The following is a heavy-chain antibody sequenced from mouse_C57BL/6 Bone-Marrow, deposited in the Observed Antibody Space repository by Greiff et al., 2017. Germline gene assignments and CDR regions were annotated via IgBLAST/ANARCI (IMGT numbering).Heavy chain of an antibody. CDR1: GYTFTDYY. D-gene: IGHD1-1*01. CDR3: ARTDYYGSSLFAY. CDR2: IYPGSGNT. J-gene: IGHJ3*01. V-gene: IGHV1-76*01. Sequence: VQLQQSGAELVRPGASVKLSCKASGYTFTDYYINWVKQRPGQGLEWIARIYPGSGNTYYNEKFKGKATLTAEKSSSTAYMQLSSLTSEDSAVYFCARTDYYGSSLFAYWGQGTLVTVSA.